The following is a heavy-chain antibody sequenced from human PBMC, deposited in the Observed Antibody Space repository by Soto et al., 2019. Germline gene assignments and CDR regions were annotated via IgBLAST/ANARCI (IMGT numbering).Heavy chain of an antibody. D-gene: IGHD6-13*01. J-gene: IGHJ6*02. Sequence: EVQLVESGGGLVQPGGSLRLSCVVSGFTFSSYWMSWVRQAPVKGLEWVGNIKQDGSEENYVDSVKGRFTISRDNAKNSMYLQMNSLRAEDTAVYYCARIAASGRGWDVWGQGTTVVVSS. CDR3: ARIAASGRGWDV. CDR2: IKQDGSEE. CDR1: GFTFSSYW. V-gene: IGHV3-7*01.